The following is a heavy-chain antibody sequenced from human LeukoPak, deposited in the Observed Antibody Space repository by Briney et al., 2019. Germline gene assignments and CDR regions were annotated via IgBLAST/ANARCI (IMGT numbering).Heavy chain of an antibody. CDR3: AKVISSYSSFDSY. D-gene: IGHD5-12*01. CDR2: INHSGST. CDR1: GGSFSGYY. Sequence: PSETLSLTCAVYGGSFSGYYWSWIRQPPGKGLEWIGEINHSGSTNYNPSLKSRVTISVDTSKNQFSLKLSSVTAADTAVYYCAKVISSYSSFDSYWGQGTLVTVSS. V-gene: IGHV4-34*01. J-gene: IGHJ4*02.